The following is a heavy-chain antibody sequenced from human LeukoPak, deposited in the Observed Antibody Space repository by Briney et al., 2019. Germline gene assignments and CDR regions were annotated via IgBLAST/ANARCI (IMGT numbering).Heavy chain of an antibody. Sequence: PGGSLRLSCAASGFTVSSNYMSWVRQAPGKGLEWVSAISSGGNTYYADSVKGRFTISRDNSKNTLYLQMNSLRAEGTAVYYCAKGEGSGWSGDAFDIWGQGTMVTVSS. J-gene: IGHJ3*02. D-gene: IGHD6-19*01. CDR2: ISSGGNT. CDR3: AKGEGSGWSGDAFDI. CDR1: GFTVSSNY. V-gene: IGHV3-53*01.